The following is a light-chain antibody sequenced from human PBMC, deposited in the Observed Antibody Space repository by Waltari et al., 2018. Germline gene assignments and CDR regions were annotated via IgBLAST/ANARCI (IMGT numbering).Light chain of an antibody. Sequence: SFDLTQPPSVSVSPGPTATITCSGPMLGAKTSCWYQQKPGQSPVLVIYEDNKRPSGIPERFSGSNSGNTATLTISGTQSLDEADYYCQAWDTKTVFGGGTKLTVL. CDR2: EDN. CDR3: QAWDTKTV. V-gene: IGLV3-1*01. CDR1: MLGAKT. J-gene: IGLJ3*02.